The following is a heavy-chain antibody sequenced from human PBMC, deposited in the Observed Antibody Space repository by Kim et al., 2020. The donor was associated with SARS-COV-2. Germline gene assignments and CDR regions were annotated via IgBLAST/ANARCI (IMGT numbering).Heavy chain of an antibody. CDR3: ARVGTTVTTYLDP. V-gene: IGHV4-34*01. Sequence: SETLSLTCAVYGGSFSGYYWSWIRQPPGKGLEWIGEINHSGSTNYNPSLKSRVTISVDTSKNQFSLKLSSVTAADTAVYYCARVGTTVTTYLDPWGQGTLVTVSS. CDR1: GGSFSGYY. D-gene: IGHD4-17*01. CDR2: INHSGST. J-gene: IGHJ5*02.